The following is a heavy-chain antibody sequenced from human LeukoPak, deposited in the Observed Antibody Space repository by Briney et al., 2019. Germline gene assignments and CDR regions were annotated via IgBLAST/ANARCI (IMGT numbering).Heavy chain of an antibody. J-gene: IGHJ6*03. V-gene: IGHV1-46*01. Sequence: ASVKVSCKASGYTFTSYYMHWVRQAPGEGLEWMRIINPSGGSTSYAQKFQGRVTMTRDMSTSTVYMELSSLRSEDTAVYYCARDRESSSWYLDYYYMDVWGKGTTVTVSS. CDR1: GYTFTSYY. CDR3: ARDRESSSWYLDYYYMDV. CDR2: INPSGGST. D-gene: IGHD6-13*01.